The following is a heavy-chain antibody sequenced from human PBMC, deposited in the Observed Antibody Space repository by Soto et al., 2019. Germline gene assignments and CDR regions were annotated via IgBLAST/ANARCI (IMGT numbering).Heavy chain of an antibody. Sequence: EVQLLESGGGLVQPGGSLRLSCAASGFTFSSYAMSWVRQAPGKGLEWVSAISGSGGSTYYAGSVKGRFTISRDNSKNTLYLQMNSLRAEDTAVYYCAKGKEPDYYGSGSYYGGWFDPWGQGTLVTVSS. CDR2: ISGSGGST. J-gene: IGHJ5*02. CDR1: GFTFSSYA. V-gene: IGHV3-23*01. CDR3: AKGKEPDYYGSGSYYGGWFDP. D-gene: IGHD3-10*01.